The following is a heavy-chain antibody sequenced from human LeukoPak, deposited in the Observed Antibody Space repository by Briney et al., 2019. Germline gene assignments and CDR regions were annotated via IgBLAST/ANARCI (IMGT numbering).Heavy chain of an antibody. CDR1: GFPFDDYA. J-gene: IGHJ4*02. D-gene: IGHD2-21*02. Sequence: GGSLRLSCAASGFPFDDYALSWVRQAPGKGVEGVSVIYSGGSTYYADSVKGRFTISRDNSKNTLYLQMNSLRAEDTAVYYCARQVVTASSLDYWGQGTLVTVSS. V-gene: IGHV3-66*04. CDR2: IYSGGST. CDR3: ARQVVTASSLDY.